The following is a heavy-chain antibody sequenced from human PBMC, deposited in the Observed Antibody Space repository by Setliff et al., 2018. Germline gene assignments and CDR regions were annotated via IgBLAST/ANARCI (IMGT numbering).Heavy chain of an antibody. D-gene: IGHD6-13*01. Sequence: PSETLSLTCAVSGYSISSGYYWSWIRQPPGKGLEWIGYIYYSGSTNYNPSLQSRVTISVDTSKNQFSLKLSSVTAADTAVYYCARDEGSSYFYGMDVWGQGTTVTVSS. J-gene: IGHJ6*02. V-gene: IGHV4-61*01. CDR1: GYSISSGYY. CDR2: IYYSGST. CDR3: ARDEGSSYFYGMDV.